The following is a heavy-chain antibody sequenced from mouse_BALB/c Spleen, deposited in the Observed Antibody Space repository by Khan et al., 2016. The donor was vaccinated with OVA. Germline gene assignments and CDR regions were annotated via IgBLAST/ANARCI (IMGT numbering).Heavy chain of an antibody. J-gene: IGHJ4*01. CDR3: ARGNKYGKGCYAMDY. CDR2: IGTCSSNP. CDR1: GYTFTSYW. D-gene: IGHD1-1*01. Sequence: DLVKPGTSVKLSCKASGYTFTSYWINWIKQRPGQGLEWIGRIGTCSSNPYYTEVFKGQAALTVDTSSSTAYIHLSSLYYEDSAAFCCARGNKYGKGCYAMDYWGQGTSVTVSS. V-gene: IGHV1S41*01.